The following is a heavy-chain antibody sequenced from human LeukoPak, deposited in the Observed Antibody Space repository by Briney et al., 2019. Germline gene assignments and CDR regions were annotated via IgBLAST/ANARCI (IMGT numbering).Heavy chain of an antibody. CDR1: GGSISSRSYY. Sequence: SETLSLTCTVSGGSISSRSYYWGWIRQPPGKGLEWIGSIYYSGSTYYNPSLKSRVTISVDTSKNHFSLKLSSVTAADTAVYYCVSASYGTSGYYEFDFWGQGTLVTVSS. J-gene: IGHJ4*02. CDR2: IYYSGST. D-gene: IGHD3-22*01. CDR3: VSASYGTSGYYEFDF. V-gene: IGHV4-39*02.